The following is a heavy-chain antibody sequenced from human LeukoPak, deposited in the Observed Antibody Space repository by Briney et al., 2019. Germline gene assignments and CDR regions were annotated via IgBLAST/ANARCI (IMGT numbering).Heavy chain of an antibody. J-gene: IGHJ4*02. CDR3: AKDIYSSSWQSSGYLDY. D-gene: IGHD6-13*01. V-gene: IGHV3-30*02. CDR2: IRFDGSNT. Sequence: GGSLRLSCAASRFIFGAYGMHWVRQAPGKGLEWVAFIRFDGSNTYYADSVKGRFTISRDNSKNTLYLQMNSLRTEDTAVYYCAKDIYSSSWQSSGYLDYWGQGTLVTASS. CDR1: RFIFGAYG.